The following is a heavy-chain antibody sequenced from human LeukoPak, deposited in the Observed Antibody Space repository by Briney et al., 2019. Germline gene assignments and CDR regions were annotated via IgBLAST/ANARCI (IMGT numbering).Heavy chain of an antibody. CDR1: GFTFSDHY. CDR2: ISSDYSTT. CDR3: AKAGTAWDFDY. Sequence: GGSLRLSCAASGFTFSDHYMSWIRQAPGKGLEWLSYISSDYSTTYYADSVKGRFTISRDNAKHSLHLQMNSLRAEDTAVYYCAKAGTAWDFDYWGQGTLVTVSS. J-gene: IGHJ4*02. V-gene: IGHV3-11*01. D-gene: IGHD2-21*01.